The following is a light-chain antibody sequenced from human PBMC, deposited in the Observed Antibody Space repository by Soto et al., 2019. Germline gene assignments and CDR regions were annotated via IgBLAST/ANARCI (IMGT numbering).Light chain of an antibody. CDR3: LSFYSSRSVV. CDR1: SSNIGAGYD. CDR2: GNT. Sequence: QSVLTQPPSVSGAPGQRVTISCTGSSSNIGAGYDVHWYQQLPGRAPKLLIYGNTNRPSGVPDRFSGSKSGTSASLAITGLQAEDEAEYYCLSFYSSRSVVFGGGTKLTVL. J-gene: IGLJ2*01. V-gene: IGLV1-40*01.